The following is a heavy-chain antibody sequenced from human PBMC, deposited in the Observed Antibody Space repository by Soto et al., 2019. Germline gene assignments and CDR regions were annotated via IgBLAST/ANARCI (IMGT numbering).Heavy chain of an antibody. V-gene: IGHV1-58*01. CDR3: AADAMARQQMVPSDY. J-gene: IGHJ4*02. Sequence: ASVKVSCQASGLTLTSSAFQWVRQARGQRLEWIGWIAVGSGYTNYAQRFQDRVTLTRDMSTATTYMELSRLTSEDTATYYCAADAMARQQMVPSDYPGQGTLVTVSS. CDR2: IAVGSGYT. CDR1: GLTLTSSA. D-gene: IGHD2-8*01.